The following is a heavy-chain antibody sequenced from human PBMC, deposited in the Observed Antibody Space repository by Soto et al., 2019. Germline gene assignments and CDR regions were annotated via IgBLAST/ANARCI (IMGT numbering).Heavy chain of an antibody. D-gene: IGHD3-9*01. CDR3: ARRTEYYDILTGYYKNNNWFAP. CDR2: IYPGDSET. J-gene: IGHJ5*02. V-gene: IGHV5-51*01. Sequence: GESLKICCKGSGYNFNTYWIGWVRQTPGKGLEWMGIIYPGDSETRYSPSFRGQVTISADKTINTAYLQWSSLKPSDTAMYYCARRTEYYDILTGYYKNNNWFAPSGQGTLVTVTS. CDR1: GYNFNTYW.